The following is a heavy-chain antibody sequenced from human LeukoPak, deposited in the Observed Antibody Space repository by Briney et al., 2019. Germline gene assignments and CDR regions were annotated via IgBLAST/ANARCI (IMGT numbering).Heavy chain of an antibody. J-gene: IGHJ4*02. CDR2: ISTDGNDR. Sequence: GGSLRLSCAASGFTFSGYAMHWVRQAPGKGLEWLTVISTDGNDRHYADSVKGRFTVSRDNSKNTLFLQMNNLRTEDTAVYYCAKDKSVSADYYFDYWGQGTLVTVSS. CDR1: GFTFSGYA. D-gene: IGHD5/OR15-5a*01. CDR3: AKDKSVSADYYFDY. V-gene: IGHV3-30*04.